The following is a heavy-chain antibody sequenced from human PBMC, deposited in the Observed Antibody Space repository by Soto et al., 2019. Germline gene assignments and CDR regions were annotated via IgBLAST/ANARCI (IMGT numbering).Heavy chain of an antibody. Sequence: GASVKVCCKTSGYTFASYYLHWVRQAPGQGLEWMGFIFPNSVGSTTSAPQFEGRVTMTRDSSISTAYLELSGLTSADTGGYYCAKDEGGIFDSWGQGTLVTVSS. CDR2: IFPNSVGST. V-gene: IGHV1-2*02. D-gene: IGHD3-16*01. CDR1: GYTFASYY. J-gene: IGHJ4*01. CDR3: AKDEGGIFDS.